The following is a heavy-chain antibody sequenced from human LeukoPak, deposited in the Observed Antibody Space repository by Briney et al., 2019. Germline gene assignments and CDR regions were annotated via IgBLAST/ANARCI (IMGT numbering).Heavy chain of an antibody. Sequence: ASVKVSCKVSGYTLTELSMHWVRQAPGKGLEWMGGFDPEDGETIYAQKFQGRVTMTEDTSTDTAYVELSSLRSEDTAVYYCARGPPPNYYDSSGYYYFDYWGQGTLVTVSS. CDR1: GYTLTELS. J-gene: IGHJ4*02. D-gene: IGHD3-22*01. CDR3: ARGPPPNYYDSSGYYYFDY. CDR2: FDPEDGET. V-gene: IGHV1-24*01.